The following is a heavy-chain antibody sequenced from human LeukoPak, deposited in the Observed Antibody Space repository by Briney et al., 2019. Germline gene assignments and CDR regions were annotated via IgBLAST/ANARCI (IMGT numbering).Heavy chain of an antibody. CDR1: GGSISSYY. D-gene: IGHD6-19*01. Sequence: ASETLSLTCTVPGGSISSYYWSWIRQPPGKGLEWIGYIYYSGSTNYNPSLKSRVTISVDTSKNQFSLKLSSVTAADTAVYYCASSSGWYLTFDYWGQGTLVTVSS. V-gene: IGHV4-59*01. CDR3: ASSSGWYLTFDY. J-gene: IGHJ4*02. CDR2: IYYSGST.